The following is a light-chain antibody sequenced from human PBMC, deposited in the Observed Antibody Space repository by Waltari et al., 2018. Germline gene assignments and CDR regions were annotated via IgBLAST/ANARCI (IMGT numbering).Light chain of an antibody. Sequence: SYVLTQPPSVSVAPGQTARITCGGNNIGRKTVHWFQQLPGQAPVLVIYYDSDRPSGIPDRFSGSNSANTATLTITRVEAGDEADYYCQVSDAFSDQRVVGGGTKLTVL. CDR2: YDS. CDR1: NIGRKT. J-gene: IGLJ3*02. V-gene: IGLV3-21*04. CDR3: QVSDAFSDQRV.